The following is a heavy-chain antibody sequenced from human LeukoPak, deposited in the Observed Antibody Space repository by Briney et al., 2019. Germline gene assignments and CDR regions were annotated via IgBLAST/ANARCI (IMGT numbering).Heavy chain of an antibody. Sequence: GASVKVSCKACGYTFTSYYVHCVRQGPGQGLEWMGVISPSGASTSYAQKFQGRVTMTRDMSTSTVYMELSSLRSEDTAVYYCARDYYDSSGYYMDVWGKGTTVTVSS. CDR2: ISPSGAST. D-gene: IGHD3-22*01. V-gene: IGHV1-46*01. CDR3: ARDYYDSSGYYMDV. J-gene: IGHJ6*03. CDR1: GYTFTSYY.